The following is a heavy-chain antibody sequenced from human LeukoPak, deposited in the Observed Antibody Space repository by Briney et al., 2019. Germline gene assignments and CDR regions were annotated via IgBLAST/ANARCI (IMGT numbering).Heavy chain of an antibody. CDR1: GGSFSGYY. D-gene: IGHD3-10*01. V-gene: IGHV4-34*01. CDR3: ARGLAAGVVGFDY. Sequence: PSETLSLTCGVYGGSFSGYYWSWIRQPPGKGLEWIGEINHSGSTNYNPSLKSRVTISVDTSKNHFSLKLSSVTAADTAVYYCARGLAAGVVGFDYWGQGILVTVSS. CDR2: INHSGST. J-gene: IGHJ4*02.